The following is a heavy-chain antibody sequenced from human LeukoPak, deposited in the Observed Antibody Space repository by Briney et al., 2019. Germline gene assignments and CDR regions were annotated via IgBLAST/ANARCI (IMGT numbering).Heavy chain of an antibody. D-gene: IGHD3-10*01. J-gene: IGHJ4*02. CDR3: AKVSITMVRGVIREYYFDY. CDR1: GFTFSSST. Sequence: GGSLRLSCAASGFTFSSSTMNWVRQAPGKGLEWVSYISSSSSTIYYADSVKGRFTISRDNAKNSLYLQMNSLRAEDTAVYYCAKVSITMVRGVIREYYFDYWGQGTLVTVSS. V-gene: IGHV3-48*01. CDR2: ISSSSSTI.